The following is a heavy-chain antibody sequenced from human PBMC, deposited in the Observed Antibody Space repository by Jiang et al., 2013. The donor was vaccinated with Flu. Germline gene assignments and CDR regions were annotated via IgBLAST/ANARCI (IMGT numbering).Heavy chain of an antibody. J-gene: IGHJ4*02. Sequence: TVSGGSISSSSYYWGWIRQPPGKGLEWIGSIYYSGSTYYNPSLKSRVTISVDTSKNQFSLKLSSVTAADTAVYYCASQYSSGWYYFDYWGQGTLVTVSS. V-gene: IGHV4-39*01. CDR3: ASQYSSGWYYFDY. CDR2: IYYSGST. CDR1: GGSISSSSYY. D-gene: IGHD6-19*01.